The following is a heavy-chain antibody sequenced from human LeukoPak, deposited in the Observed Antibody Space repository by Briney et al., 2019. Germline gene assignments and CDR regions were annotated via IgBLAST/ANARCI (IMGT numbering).Heavy chain of an antibody. Sequence: SETLSLTCAVSGYSISSVYFWGWLRRPPGKGLEWIGTIDHSGSTYYNPSLKSRVTMSLDTSKNQFSLNLSSVTAADTAFYYCARNGGYGKFDYWGQGTLVTVSS. V-gene: IGHV4-38-2*01. CDR2: IDHSGST. CDR1: GYSISSVYF. CDR3: ARNGGYGKFDY. J-gene: IGHJ4*02. D-gene: IGHD1-26*01.